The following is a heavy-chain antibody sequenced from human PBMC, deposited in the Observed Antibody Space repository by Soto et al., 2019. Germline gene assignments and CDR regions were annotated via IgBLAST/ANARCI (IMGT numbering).Heavy chain of an antibody. CDR2: IFYHGGTT. CDR3: ARVHVMVVAGSTFDY. J-gene: IGHJ4*01. CDR1: DYSINYGYY. V-gene: IGHV4-38-2*01. D-gene: IGHD6-19*01. Sequence: SETLSLTCAVSDYSINYGYYLVWIRQPPGKGLEWIGSIFYHGGTTFYNPSLKSRITISVDTSNNQFSLKLTSVTAADTAVYYCARVHVMVVAGSTFDYWGHGTLVTVSS.